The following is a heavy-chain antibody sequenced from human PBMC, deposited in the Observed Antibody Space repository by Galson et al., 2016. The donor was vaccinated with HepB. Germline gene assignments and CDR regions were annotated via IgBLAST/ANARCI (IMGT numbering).Heavy chain of an antibody. V-gene: IGHV1-69*06. CDR2: IIPIIGTR. D-gene: IGHD3-22*01. CDR1: GGTFSTYA. J-gene: IGHJ3*02. Sequence: SVKVSRKASGGTFSTYAISWVRQAPGQGLEWMGGIIPIIGTRNYAQKFQGRVTITADKSRSTAYMELSSVRSEDTAVYYCARQVTMVVATFDIWGQGTMVTVSS. CDR3: ARQVTMVVATFDI.